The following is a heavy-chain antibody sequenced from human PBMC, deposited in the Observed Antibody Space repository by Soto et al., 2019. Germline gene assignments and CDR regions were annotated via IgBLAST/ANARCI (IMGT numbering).Heavy chain of an antibody. CDR1: GFTFSSYA. D-gene: IGHD1-20*01. CDR2: ISYDGSNK. V-gene: IGHV3-30-3*01. CDR3: ARGPSLTGTYYFDY. J-gene: IGHJ4*02. Sequence: PGGSLRLSCAASGFTFSSYAMHWVRQAPGKGLEWVAVISYDGSNKYYADSVKGRFTISRDNSKNTLYLQMNSLRVEDTAVYYCARGPSLTGTYYFDYSRQGTLVTVFS.